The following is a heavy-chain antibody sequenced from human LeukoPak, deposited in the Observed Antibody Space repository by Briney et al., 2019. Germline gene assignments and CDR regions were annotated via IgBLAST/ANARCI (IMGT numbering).Heavy chain of an antibody. Sequence: GESLKISCKGSGYSFTSYWIGWVRQMPGKGLEWMGIIYPGDSDTRYSPSFQGQVTISADKSISTAYLQWSSLKASDTAMYYCASGSYYDSSGYSTRRYYFDYWGQGTLVTVSS. J-gene: IGHJ4*02. V-gene: IGHV5-51*01. CDR2: IYPGDSDT. D-gene: IGHD3-22*01. CDR3: ASGSYYDSSGYSTRRYYFDY. CDR1: GYSFTSYW.